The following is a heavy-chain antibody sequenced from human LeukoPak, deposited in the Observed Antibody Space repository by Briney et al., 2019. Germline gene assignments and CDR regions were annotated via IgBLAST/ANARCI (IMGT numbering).Heavy chain of an antibody. CDR1: GFTFSGYA. J-gene: IGHJ4*02. D-gene: IGHD5-18*01. Sequence: PGTSLRLSCAASGFTFSGYAMHWVRQAPGKGLEWVAIVWYDGTYKYYADSVKGRFTISRDNSRNTVYLQMNNLISEDTAAYYCAKDHHTGGFESDCWGQGTLVTVSS. CDR2: VWYDGTYK. V-gene: IGHV3-33*06. CDR3: AKDHHTGGFESDC.